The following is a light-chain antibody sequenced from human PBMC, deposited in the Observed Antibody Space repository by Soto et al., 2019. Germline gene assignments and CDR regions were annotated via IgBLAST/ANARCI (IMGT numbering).Light chain of an antibody. Sequence: EIMLTQSPGTLSLSPGESATLSCRASQTLTNNYLAWYQQKPGQAPRVLIYGASYRATGIPVRFSGSGSGTDFALTISRLEPDDFAVYSCRQYGSSPITFGQGTRLEMK. V-gene: IGKV3-20*01. CDR3: RQYGSSPIT. CDR2: GAS. J-gene: IGKJ5*01. CDR1: QTLTNNY.